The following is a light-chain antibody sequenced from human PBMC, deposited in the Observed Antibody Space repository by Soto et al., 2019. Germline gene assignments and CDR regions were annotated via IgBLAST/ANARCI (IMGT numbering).Light chain of an antibody. CDR2: GAS. V-gene: IGKV3-20*01. CDR1: QSVSSNY. Sequence: EIVLTQSPGTLSLSPGERATLSCRASQSVSSNYLAWYQRKPGQAPRLLIYGASSSATDIPNRFSGSGSGTDFTLTITSLEPEEFAVYFCQQYGGSPQTFGQGTKVEIK. CDR3: QQYGGSPQT. J-gene: IGKJ1*01.